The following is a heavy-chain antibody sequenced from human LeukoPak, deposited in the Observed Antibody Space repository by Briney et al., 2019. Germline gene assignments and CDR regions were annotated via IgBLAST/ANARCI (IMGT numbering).Heavy chain of an antibody. D-gene: IGHD3-10*01. CDR2: ISGSGGST. CDR1: GFTFSSYA. J-gene: IGHJ5*02. Sequence: GGSLRLSCAASGFTFSSYAMSWVRQAPGKGLEWVSTISGSGGSTYYADSVKGRFTISRDNSKNTLYLQMNSLRAEDRAVYYCAKDRQTGWFGEWLNWFDPWGQGTLVTVSS. V-gene: IGHV3-23*01. CDR3: AKDRQTGWFGEWLNWFDP.